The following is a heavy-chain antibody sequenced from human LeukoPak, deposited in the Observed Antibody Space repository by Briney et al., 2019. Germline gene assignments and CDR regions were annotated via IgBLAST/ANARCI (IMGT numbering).Heavy chain of an antibody. CDR1: GYTFTSYD. J-gene: IGHJ6*03. CDR2: MNPNSGNT. Sequence: ASVKVSCKAPGYTFTSYDINWVRQATGQGLEWMGWMNPNSGNTGYAQKFQGRVTITRNTSISTAYMELSSLRSEDTAVYYCARESPGYYYYYMDVWGKGTTVTVSS. CDR3: ARESPGYYYYYMDV. V-gene: IGHV1-8*03.